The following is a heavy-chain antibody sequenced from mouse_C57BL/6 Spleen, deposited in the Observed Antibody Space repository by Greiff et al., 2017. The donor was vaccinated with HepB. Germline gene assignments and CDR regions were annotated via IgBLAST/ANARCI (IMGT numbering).Heavy chain of an antibody. V-gene: IGHV6-3*01. CDR1: GFTFSNYW. Sequence: EVHLVESGGGLVQPGGSMKLSCVASGFTFSNYWMNWVRQSPEKGLEWVAQIRLKSDNYATHYAESVKGRFTISRDDSKSSVYLQMNNLRAEDTGIYHCTEGNWNFDYWGQGTTLTVSS. D-gene: IGHD2-1*01. CDR2: IRLKSDNYAT. J-gene: IGHJ2*01. CDR3: TEGNWNFDY.